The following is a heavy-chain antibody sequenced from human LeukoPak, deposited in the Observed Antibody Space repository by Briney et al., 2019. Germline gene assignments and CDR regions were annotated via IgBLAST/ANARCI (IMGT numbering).Heavy chain of an antibody. CDR3: VRVTAPDPNWFEP. Sequence: GGSLRLSCAASGFTFSSYSMNWVRQAPGKGLEWVSSISSSISYIYYADSVKGRFTISRDNAKNSLYLQMNSLRAEDTAVYYCVRVTAPDPNWFEPWGQGTLVTVSS. V-gene: IGHV3-21*01. CDR2: ISSSISYI. D-gene: IGHD2-21*02. CDR1: GFTFSSYS. J-gene: IGHJ5*02.